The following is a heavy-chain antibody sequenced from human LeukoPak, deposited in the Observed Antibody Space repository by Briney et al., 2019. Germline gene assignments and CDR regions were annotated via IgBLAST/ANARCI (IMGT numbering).Heavy chain of an antibody. CDR3: ASFGDYGEY. J-gene: IGHJ4*02. D-gene: IGHD4-17*01. Sequence: GGSMRLSCDASGFRFSAYGMSWVRHAPGQGLEWVSGLSANGSVTFYARYVRGRFSSSRDNAKNTLDLQMSSRRADGWALYYCASFGDYGEYWGQGTLVIVSS. CDR1: GFRFSAYG. V-gene: IGHV3-23*01. CDR2: LSANGSVT.